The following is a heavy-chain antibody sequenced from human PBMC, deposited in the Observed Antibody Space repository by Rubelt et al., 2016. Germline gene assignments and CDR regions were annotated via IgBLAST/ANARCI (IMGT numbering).Heavy chain of an antibody. J-gene: IGHJ4*02. CDR1: SGSFSGYY. CDR3: ARTYRYYSDY. CDR2: INHSGST. Sequence: QVQLQQWGAGLLKPSETLSLICAVYSGSFSGYYWTWIPQPPGKGLEWIGEINHSGSTNYNPSLKSRVTISVDTSKNQFSLKVSSVTAADTAVYYCARTYRYYSDYWGQGTLVTVSS. V-gene: IGHV4-34*01. D-gene: IGHD1-26*01.